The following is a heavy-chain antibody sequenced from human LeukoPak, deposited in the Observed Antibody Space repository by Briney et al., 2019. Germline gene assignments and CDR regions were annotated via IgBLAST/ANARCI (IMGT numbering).Heavy chain of an antibody. CDR3: ARDRSREDTYGSGSYYPGWFDP. CDR1: GGSISYSYY. J-gene: IGHJ5*02. D-gene: IGHD3-10*01. V-gene: IGHV4-39*07. CDR2: IYYDGST. Sequence: KPSETLSLICTVSGGSISYSYYWGWIRQPPGKGLEWVGHIYYDGSTYYNPSLKSRVTISIDTSKNQFSLKLSSVTAADTAVYYCARDRSREDTYGSGSYYPGWFDPWGQGTLVTVSS.